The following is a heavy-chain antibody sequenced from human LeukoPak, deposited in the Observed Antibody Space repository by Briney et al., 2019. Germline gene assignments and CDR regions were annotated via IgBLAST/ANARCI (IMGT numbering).Heavy chain of an antibody. V-gene: IGHV3-23*01. CDR3: ARGQGA. Sequence: GGSLRLSCEASGFTFNSYAMGWVRQAPGKGLEWVSTISDSGGNTYYAASVKGRFTISRDTSKNTLFLQMNSLRADDTAMYYCARGQGAWGQVTLVTGSS. CDR1: GFTFNSYA. J-gene: IGHJ5*02. CDR2: ISDSGGNT.